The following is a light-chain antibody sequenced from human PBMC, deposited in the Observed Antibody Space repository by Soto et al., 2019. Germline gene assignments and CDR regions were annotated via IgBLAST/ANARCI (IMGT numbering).Light chain of an antibody. J-gene: IGLJ2*01. CDR1: NSNIGSKY. CDR3: AAWDNNLGGPA. Sequence: QAVVTQPPSASGTPGQRVSISCSGSNSNIGSKYVYWYQQLPGTAPKLLMYRNTQLPSGVPDRFSGSKSGTSASLAISGLRSEDEADYYCAAWDNNLGGPAFGGGTKLTVL. V-gene: IGLV1-47*01. CDR2: RNT.